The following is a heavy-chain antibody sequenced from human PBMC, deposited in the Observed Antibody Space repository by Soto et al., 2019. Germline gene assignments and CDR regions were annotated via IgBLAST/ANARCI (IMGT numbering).Heavy chain of an antibody. D-gene: IGHD5-18*01. Sequence: QVQLVQSGAEVKKPGSSVKVSCKASGGTFSSYAISWVRQVPGQGLEWMGGIIPIFGTANYAQKFQGRVTITADESTSTAYMELSSLRSEDTAVYYCARDKKYSYAQSYFDYWGQGTLVTVSS. J-gene: IGHJ4*02. CDR1: GGTFSSYA. V-gene: IGHV1-69*01. CDR2: IIPIFGTA. CDR3: ARDKKYSYAQSYFDY.